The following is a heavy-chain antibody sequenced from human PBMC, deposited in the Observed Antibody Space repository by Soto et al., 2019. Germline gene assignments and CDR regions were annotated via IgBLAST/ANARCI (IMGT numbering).Heavy chain of an antibody. J-gene: IGHJ5*02. Sequence: SETLSLTCTVSGGSIRSAGHYWSWIRQHPGKGLEWIGYINDSGSTFYNPSLRGRLTISLDTSKNQFSLRLSSVASADTAVYYCARDLAPTIFGTVPTPNWFDPWGQGTLVTVSS. CDR1: GGSIRSAGHY. D-gene: IGHD3-3*01. CDR3: ARDLAPTIFGTVPTPNWFDP. V-gene: IGHV4-31*03. CDR2: INDSGST.